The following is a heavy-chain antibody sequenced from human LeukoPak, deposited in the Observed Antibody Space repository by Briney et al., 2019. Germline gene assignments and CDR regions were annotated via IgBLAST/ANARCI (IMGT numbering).Heavy chain of an antibody. V-gene: IGHV1-8*03. CDR2: MNPNSGNT. CDR3: ARGLCGSTSCYADY. Sequence: ASVKVSCKASGYTFTSYDINWVRQATGQGLEWMGWMNPNSGNTGYAQKFQGKVTITRNTSISTAYMELSSLRSEDTAVYYCARGLCGSTSCYADYWGQGTLVTVSS. D-gene: IGHD2-2*01. CDR1: GYTFTSYD. J-gene: IGHJ4*02.